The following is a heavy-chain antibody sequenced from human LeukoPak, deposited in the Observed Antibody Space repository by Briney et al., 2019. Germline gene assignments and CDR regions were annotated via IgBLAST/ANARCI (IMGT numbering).Heavy chain of an antibody. CDR2: IWYDGSNK. CDR3: AKAVPPVYYDSSGYP. Sequence: PGGSLRLSCAASGFTFSSYGMHWVRQAPGKGLEWVAVIWYDGSNKYYADSVKGRFTISRDNSKNTLYLQMNSLRAEDTAVYYCAKAVPPVYYDSSGYPWGQGTLVTVSS. V-gene: IGHV3-33*06. CDR1: GFTFSSYG. J-gene: IGHJ5*02. D-gene: IGHD3-22*01.